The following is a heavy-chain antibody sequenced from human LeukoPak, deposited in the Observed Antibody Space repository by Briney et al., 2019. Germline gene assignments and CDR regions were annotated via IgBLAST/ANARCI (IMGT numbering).Heavy chain of an antibody. CDR3: ARGFRWYYGSGSYSNYYYGIDV. J-gene: IGHJ6*04. D-gene: IGHD3-10*01. CDR1: GGSISSYY. V-gene: IGHV4-59*01. CDR2: IYYSGST. Sequence: SETLSLTCTVSGGSISSYYWSWIRQPPGKGLEWIGYIYYSGSTNYNPSLRSRVTISVDTSKNQFSLKLSSVTAADTAVYYCARGFRWYYGSGSYSNYYYGIDVWGKGTTVTVSS.